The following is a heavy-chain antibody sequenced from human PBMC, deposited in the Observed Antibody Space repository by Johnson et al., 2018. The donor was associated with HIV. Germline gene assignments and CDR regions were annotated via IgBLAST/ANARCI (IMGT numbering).Heavy chain of an antibody. Sequence: VQLVESGGGVVRPGGSLRLSCAASGFTFSSYDMHWVRQATGKGLEWVSAIGTAGDTYYPGSVKGRFTISRENAKNSLYLQMKSLRAEDTALYYCAREVRYNLNQVPAFDIWGQGTMVTVSS. CDR2: IGTAGDT. CDR3: AREVRYNLNQVPAFDI. J-gene: IGHJ3*02. D-gene: IGHD1-20*01. CDR1: GFTFSSYD. V-gene: IGHV3-13*01.